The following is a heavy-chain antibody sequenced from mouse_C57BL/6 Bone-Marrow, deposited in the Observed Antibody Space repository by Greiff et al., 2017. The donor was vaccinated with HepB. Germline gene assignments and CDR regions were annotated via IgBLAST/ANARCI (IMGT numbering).Heavy chain of an antibody. J-gene: IGHJ2*01. Sequence: QVQLQQSGAELVRPGTSVKVSCKASGYAFTNYLIEWVKQRPGQGLEWIGVINPGSGGTNYNEKFKGKATLTADKSSSTAYMQLSSLTSEDSAVYFCARSLYYYGSWGQGTTLTVSS. CDR2: INPGSGGT. CDR1: GYAFTNYL. CDR3: ARSLYYYGS. V-gene: IGHV1-54*01. D-gene: IGHD1-1*01.